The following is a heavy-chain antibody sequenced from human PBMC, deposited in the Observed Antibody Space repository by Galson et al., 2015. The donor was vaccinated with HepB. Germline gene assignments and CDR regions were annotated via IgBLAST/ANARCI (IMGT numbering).Heavy chain of an antibody. CDR3: ARDNYCSSTSCYMFGGDY. V-gene: IGHV3-48*01. CDR2: ISSSSSTI. J-gene: IGHJ4*02. Sequence: SLRLSCAASGFTFSSYSMNWVRQAPGKGLEWVSYISSSSSTIYYADSVKGRFTISRDNAENSLYLQMNSLRAEDTAVYYCARDNYCSSTSCYMFGGDYWGQGTLVTVSS. CDR1: GFTFSSYS. D-gene: IGHD2-2*02.